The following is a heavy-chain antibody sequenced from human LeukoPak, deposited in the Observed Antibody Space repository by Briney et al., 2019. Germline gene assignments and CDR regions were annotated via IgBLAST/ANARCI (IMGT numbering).Heavy chain of an antibody. CDR3: AREVGRVRYFDY. CDR2: IDPSDSYT. V-gene: IGHV5-10-1*01. CDR1: GSTFSSYW. J-gene: IGHJ4*02. Sequence: GGSLLISCKGSGSTFSSYWISWVRQLPGKGLEGMGRIDPSDSYTNYSPSCQGHVTISADKSISTAYLQWSSLKASDIAMYYCAREVGRVRYFDYWGQGSLVTVSS. D-gene: IGHD2-2*01.